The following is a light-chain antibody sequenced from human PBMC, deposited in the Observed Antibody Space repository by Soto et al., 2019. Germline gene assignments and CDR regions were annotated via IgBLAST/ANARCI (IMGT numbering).Light chain of an antibody. CDR2: ANS. V-gene: IGLV1-40*01. CDR1: SSNIGAGYD. J-gene: IGLJ2*01. Sequence: QSVLTQPPSVSGAPGQRVTISCTGSSSNIGAGYDVHWYQQLPGTAPKLLIYANSNRPSGVPDRFSGSKSGTSASLAITGLQAEDEADYYCQPYDSSLSVNVVFGGGTKLTVL. CDR3: QPYDSSLSVNVV.